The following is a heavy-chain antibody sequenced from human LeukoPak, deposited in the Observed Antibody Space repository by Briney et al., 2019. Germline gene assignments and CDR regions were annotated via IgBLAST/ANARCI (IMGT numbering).Heavy chain of an antibody. J-gene: IGHJ6*02. D-gene: IGHD4-17*01. CDR1: GASISSYY. V-gene: IGHV4-59*01. CDR2: VDYSGST. CDR3: AREAWVSGDSKYRYYGIDV. Sequence: SSETLSLTCTVSGASISSYYWSWIRQPPGKGLEWIGYVDYSGSTNYTPSLKSRVTISVDTSKNQFSLKLSSVTAADTALYYCAREAWVSGDSKYRYYGIDVWGQGTTVTVSS.